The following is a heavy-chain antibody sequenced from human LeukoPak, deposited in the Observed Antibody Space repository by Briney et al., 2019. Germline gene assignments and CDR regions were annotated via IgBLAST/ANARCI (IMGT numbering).Heavy chain of an antibody. CDR1: GGSISSGGYY. CDR2: IYHSGST. CDR3: ARDGGYSYVNHNWYFDL. V-gene: IGHV4-30-2*01. D-gene: IGHD5-18*01. Sequence: PSQTLSLTCTVSGGSISSGGYYWSWIRQPPGKGLEWIGYIYHSGSTYYNPSLKSRVTISVDRSKNQFSLKLSSVTAADTAVYYCARDGGYSYVNHNWYFDLWGRGTLVTVSS. J-gene: IGHJ2*01.